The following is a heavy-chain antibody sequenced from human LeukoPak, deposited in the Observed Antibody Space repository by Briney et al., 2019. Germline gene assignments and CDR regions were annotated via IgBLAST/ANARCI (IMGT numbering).Heavy chain of an antibody. Sequence: GGSLRLSCAASGFTFSSYSMNWVRQAPGKGLEWVSSISSSSSYIYYADSVKGRFTISRDNSKNTLYLQMNSLRAEDTAVYYCAKEGGRWLQLIDYWGQGTLVTVSS. CDR3: AKEGGRWLQLIDY. CDR1: GFTFSSYS. CDR2: ISSSSSYI. D-gene: IGHD5-24*01. J-gene: IGHJ4*02. V-gene: IGHV3-21*01.